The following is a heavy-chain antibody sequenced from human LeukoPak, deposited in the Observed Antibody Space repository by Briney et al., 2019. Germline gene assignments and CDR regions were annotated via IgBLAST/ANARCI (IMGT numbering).Heavy chain of an antibody. CDR3: AKDWHSSGWRYFDY. D-gene: IGHD6-19*01. CDR2: ISGSGGST. Sequence: GGSLRLSCAASGFTFSSYWMSWVRQAPGKGLEWVSAISGSGGSTYYADSVKGRFTISRDNSKNTLYLQMNSLRAEDTAVYYCAKDWHSSGWRYFDYWGQGTLVTVSS. CDR1: GFTFSSYW. J-gene: IGHJ4*02. V-gene: IGHV3-23*01.